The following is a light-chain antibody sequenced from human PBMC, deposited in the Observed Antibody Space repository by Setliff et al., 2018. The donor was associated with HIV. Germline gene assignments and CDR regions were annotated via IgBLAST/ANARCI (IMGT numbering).Light chain of an antibody. J-gene: IGLJ1*01. CDR1: SSDVGSYNL. CDR3: CSYAGSNDYV. V-gene: IGLV2-23*02. CDR2: EVT. Sequence: QSVLTQPASVSGSPGQSITTSCTGTSSDVGSYNLVSWYQQHPGKAPKLMIYEVTKRPSGVSNRFSGSKSGNTASLTISGLQAEDEADYFCCSYAGSNDYVFGSGTKVTVL.